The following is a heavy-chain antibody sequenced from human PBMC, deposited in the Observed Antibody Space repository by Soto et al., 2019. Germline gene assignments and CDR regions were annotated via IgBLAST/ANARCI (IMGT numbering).Heavy chain of an antibody. D-gene: IGHD3-22*01. V-gene: IGHV3-43D*04. J-gene: IGHJ4*02. CDR2: TNSDGTDS. Sequence: VGSLRLSCGAAGFDFEDYAMHWVGQVPGKGLEWVSLTNSDGTDSYYVDSVKGRFTISRDNAKTTLYLQMDRLRPEDTALYFCAKSLYYYDSSPLDHWGQGTLVTVSS. CDR3: AKSLYYYDSSPLDH. CDR1: GFDFEDYA.